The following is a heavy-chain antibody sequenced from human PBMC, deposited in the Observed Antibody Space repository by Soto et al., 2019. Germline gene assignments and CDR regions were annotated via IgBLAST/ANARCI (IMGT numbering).Heavy chain of an antibody. D-gene: IGHD3-22*01. CDR1: GFTFSNAW. J-gene: IGHJ4*02. V-gene: IGHV3-15*01. CDR3: TTGLSNGYYNFDY. CDR2: IKGETDGGTT. Sequence: GGSLRLSCAASGFTFSNAWMSWVRQAPGKGMEWIGRIKGETDGGTTDYAAPVKGRFTISRDHSKDTLYLHMNSLKTEDTAVYYCTTGLSNGYYNFDYWGQGT.